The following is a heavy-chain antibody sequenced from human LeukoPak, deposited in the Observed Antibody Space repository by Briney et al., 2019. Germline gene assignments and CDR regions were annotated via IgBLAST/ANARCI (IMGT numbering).Heavy chain of an antibody. CDR3: VKEAIGYSFSDY. D-gene: IGHD1-26*01. CDR2: ISDTDDST. V-gene: IGHV3-23*01. J-gene: IGHJ4*02. Sequence: GGSLRLSCAASGFTFSSYAMSWVRQAPGKGLEWVSSISDTDDSTYDADSVKGRFTISRDNSKNTLYLQMNSLRAEDTAVYYCVKEAIGYSFSDYWGQGTLVTVSS. CDR1: GFTFSSYA.